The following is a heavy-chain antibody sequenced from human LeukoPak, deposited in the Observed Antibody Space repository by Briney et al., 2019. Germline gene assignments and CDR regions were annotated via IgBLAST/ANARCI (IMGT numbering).Heavy chain of an antibody. CDR2: INAGNGNT. V-gene: IGHV1-3*01. CDR1: GYTFTSYA. CDR3: ARDQSSSPSDY. D-gene: IGHD6-13*01. Sequence: GASVKVSCTASGYTFTSYAMHWVRQAPGQRLEWMGWINAGNGNTKYSQKFQGRVTITRDTSASTAYMELSSLRSEDTAVYYCARDQSSSPSDYWGQGTLVTVFS. J-gene: IGHJ4*02.